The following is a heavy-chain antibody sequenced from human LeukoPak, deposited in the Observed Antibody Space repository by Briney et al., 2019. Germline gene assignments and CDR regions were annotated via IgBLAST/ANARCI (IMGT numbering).Heavy chain of an antibody. V-gene: IGHV1-2*06. CDR2: INPNSGGT. J-gene: IGHJ4*02. D-gene: IGHD2-2*01. Sequence: ASVKVSCKASGYTFTGYYMHWVLQAPGQGLEWMGRINPNSGGTNYAQKFQGRVTMTRDTSISTAYMELSRLRSDDTAVYYCARDPPRSTSSKAPFDYGGQGTLVTVSS. CDR1: GYTFTGYY. CDR3: ARDPPRSTSSKAPFDY.